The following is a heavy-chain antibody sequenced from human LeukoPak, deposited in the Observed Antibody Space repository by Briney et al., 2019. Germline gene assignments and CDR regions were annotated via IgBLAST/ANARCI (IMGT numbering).Heavy chain of an antibody. CDR1: GCSSTSYW. J-gene: IGHJ4*02. V-gene: IGHV5-51*01. D-gene: IGHD2-15*01. Sequence: GGSLQISCKGSGCSSTSYWIGGVRQLPGKGLEGMGIIYSGDSDTRYSPSFQGQVTISADKSISTAYLQWSSLKASDTAMYYCARPCSGGSCQRDYWGQGTLVTVSS. CDR3: ARPCSGGSCQRDY. CDR2: IYSGDSDT.